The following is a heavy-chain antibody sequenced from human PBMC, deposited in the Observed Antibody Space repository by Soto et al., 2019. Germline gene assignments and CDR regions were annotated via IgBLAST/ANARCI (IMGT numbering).Heavy chain of an antibody. CDR2: IYYSGST. D-gene: IGHD3-10*01. CDR3: ARDKYYYGSGSHPHYGMDV. V-gene: IGHV4-31*03. CDR1: GGSISSGGYH. Sequence: SETLSLTCTVSGGSISSGGYHWSWIRQHPGKGLEWIGYIYYSGSTYYNPSLKSRVTISVDTSKNQFSLKLSSVTAADTAVYYCARDKYYYGSGSHPHYGMDVWGQGTTVTVSS. J-gene: IGHJ6*02.